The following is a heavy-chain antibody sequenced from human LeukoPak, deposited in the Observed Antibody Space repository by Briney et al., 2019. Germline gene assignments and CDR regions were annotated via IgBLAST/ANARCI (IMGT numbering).Heavy chain of an antibody. Sequence: GASVKVSCKASGYTFTSYDINWVRQATGQGLEWMGWMNPNSGNTGYAQKFQGRVTMTRNTSISTAYMELSSLRSEDTAVYYCARGLGLRRGLFIDYWGQGTLVTVSS. CDR3: ARGLGLRRGLFIDY. CDR1: GYTFTSYD. D-gene: IGHD2-21*01. V-gene: IGHV1-8*01. CDR2: MNPNSGNT. J-gene: IGHJ4*02.